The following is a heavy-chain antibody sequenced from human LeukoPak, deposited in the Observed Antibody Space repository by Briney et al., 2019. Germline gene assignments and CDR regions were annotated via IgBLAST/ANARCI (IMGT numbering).Heavy chain of an antibody. J-gene: IGHJ4*02. CDR3: ARASGGFGELLFDY. V-gene: IGHV4-30-2*01. CDR2: NYHSGST. D-gene: IGHD3-10*01. CDR1: VGSISSGGYS. Sequence: PSQTLSLTCAVSVGSISSGGYSWSWIRQPPGKGLEWIGYNYHSGSTYYNPSLKSRVTISVDRSKNQFSLKLSSVTAADTAVYYCARASGGFGELLFDYWGQGTLVTVSS.